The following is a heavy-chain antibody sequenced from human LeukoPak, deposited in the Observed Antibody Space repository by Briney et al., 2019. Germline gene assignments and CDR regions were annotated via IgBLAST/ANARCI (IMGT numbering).Heavy chain of an antibody. Sequence: GGSLRLSCAASGFTFSSYWMSWVRQAPGKGLEWVANIKQDGSEKYSVDSVKGRFTISRDNAKNPLYLQMNSLKGEDTAVYYCARLYCSTISCLCFDYWGQGTLVTVSS. D-gene: IGHD2-2*01. J-gene: IGHJ4*02. CDR2: IKQDGSEK. CDR1: GFTFSSYW. CDR3: ARLYCSTISCLCFDY. V-gene: IGHV3-7*01.